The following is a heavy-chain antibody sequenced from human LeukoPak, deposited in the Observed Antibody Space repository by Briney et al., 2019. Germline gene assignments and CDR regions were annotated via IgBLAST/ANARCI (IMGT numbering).Heavy chain of an antibody. CDR3: ARRGLYDAHNWFDP. V-gene: IGHV1-69*06. CDR2: IIPIFGTA. D-gene: IGHD5/OR15-5a*01. CDR1: GGTFSSYA. J-gene: IGHJ5*02. Sequence: GASVKVSRKASGGTFSSYAISWVRQAPGQGLEWMGGIIPIFGTANYAQKFQGRVTITADKSTSTAYMELSSLRSEDTAVYYCARRGLYDAHNWFDPWGQGTLVTVSS.